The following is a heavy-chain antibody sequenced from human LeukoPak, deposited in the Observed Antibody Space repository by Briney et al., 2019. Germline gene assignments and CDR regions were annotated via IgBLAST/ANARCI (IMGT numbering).Heavy chain of an antibody. CDR1: GGSISSYY. CDR3: ARGFEQQLPTH. V-gene: IGHV4-59*01. Sequence: SETLSLTCTVSGGSISSYYWSWIRQPPGKGLEWIGYIYYSGSTNYNPSLKSRVTISVDTSKNQFSLKLSSVTAADTAVYYCARGFEQQLPTHWGQGTLVTVSS. CDR2: IYYSGST. J-gene: IGHJ4*02. D-gene: IGHD6-13*01.